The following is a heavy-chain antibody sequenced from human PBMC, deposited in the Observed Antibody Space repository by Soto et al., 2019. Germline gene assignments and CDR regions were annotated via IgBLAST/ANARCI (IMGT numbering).Heavy chain of an antibody. D-gene: IGHD5-12*01. Sequence: QVQREQSGAEVKQPGSSVRVSCKASGGTFSYSAISWVRQAPGQGLEWMGGIIPVFRAPDYAQNFQGRVTITADDSTSTAYMELHGLRSDDTAVYFCTRDKDRLQLGGNYYYILDVCGQGTTVTVSS. CDR3: TRDKDRLQLGGNYYYILDV. V-gene: IGHV1-69*12. CDR1: GGTFSYSA. CDR2: IIPVFRAP. J-gene: IGHJ6*02.